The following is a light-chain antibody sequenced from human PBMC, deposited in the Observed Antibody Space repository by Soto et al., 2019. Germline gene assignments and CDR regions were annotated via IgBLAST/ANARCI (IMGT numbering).Light chain of an antibody. J-gene: IGKJ1*01. CDR2: DAS. CDR1: QSVSSY. Sequence: IVLTQSPGSLSFSPWERATLSWRASQSVSSYLAWYQQKPGQAPRLLIYDASNRATGIPDRFSGSGSGTDFTLTISRLEPEDFAVYYCQQYGSSGTFGQGTKVDIK. CDR3: QQYGSSGT. V-gene: IGKV3-20*01.